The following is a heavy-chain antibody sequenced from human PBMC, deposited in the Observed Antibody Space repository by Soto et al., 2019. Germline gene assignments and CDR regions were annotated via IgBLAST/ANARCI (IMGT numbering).Heavy chain of an antibody. CDR2: ISGSGSTT. Sequence: SPRLSCAASEFPFRRYAISSVRPAPGKCLACVLAISGSGSTTYYADSVKGRFTISRDNSKCTLYLQMNSLRAEDTAVYYCAKSGLLLRFFDWPLEHWGQGTLVTVSS. V-gene: IGHV3-23*01. J-gene: IGHJ4*02. CDR3: AKSGLLLRFFDWPLEH. D-gene: IGHD3-9*01. CDR1: EFPFRRYA.